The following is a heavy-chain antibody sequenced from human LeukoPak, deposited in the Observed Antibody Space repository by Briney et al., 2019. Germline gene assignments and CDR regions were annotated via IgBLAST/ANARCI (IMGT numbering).Heavy chain of an antibody. CDR1: GYSFTEYY. J-gene: IGHJ4*02. D-gene: IGHD2-15*01. Sequence: ASVKVSCKASGYSFTEYYIHWVRQAPGQGLEWMGWINPNSGGTKFAQKFEGWVTMTRDTSISTAYMELSRLRSDDTAVYYCARDRVSSTAGGRADYWGQGTLVTVSP. CDR3: ARDRVSSTAGGRADY. V-gene: IGHV1-2*04. CDR2: INPNSGGT.